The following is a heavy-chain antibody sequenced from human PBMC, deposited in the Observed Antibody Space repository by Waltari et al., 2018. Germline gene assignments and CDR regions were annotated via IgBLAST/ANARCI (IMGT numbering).Heavy chain of an antibody. CDR3: ASMRNGDNFDY. Sequence: EVQLVESGGGLVKPGGSLRLSCAASGFTFSSYSMNWVRQAPGKGLEWVSSIRSSSSYIYYADSVKGRFTISRDNAKNSLYLQMNSLRAEDTAVYYCASMRNGDNFDYWGQGTLVTVSS. J-gene: IGHJ4*02. CDR2: IRSSSSYI. V-gene: IGHV3-21*01. D-gene: IGHD4-17*01. CDR1: GFTFSSYS.